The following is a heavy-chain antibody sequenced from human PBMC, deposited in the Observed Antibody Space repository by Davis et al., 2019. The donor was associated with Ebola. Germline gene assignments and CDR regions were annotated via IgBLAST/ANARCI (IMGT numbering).Heavy chain of an antibody. Sequence: GESLKISCAASGFTFSSYAMHWVRQAPGKGLEWVAVISYDGSNKYYADSVKGRFTISRDNSKNTLYLQMNSLRAEDTAVYYCAKDLLLRFPSVPPHAPEYFQHWGQGTLVTVSS. CDR2: ISYDGSNK. V-gene: IGHV3-30-3*01. CDR1: GFTFSSYA. J-gene: IGHJ1*01. D-gene: IGHD3-3*01. CDR3: AKDLLLRFPSVPPHAPEYFQH.